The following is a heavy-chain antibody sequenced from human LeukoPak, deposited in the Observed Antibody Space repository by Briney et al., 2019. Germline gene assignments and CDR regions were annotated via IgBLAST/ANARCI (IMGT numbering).Heavy chain of an antibody. J-gene: IGHJ4*02. CDR3: AAGLLRVGATEFDY. CDR1: DYTFTSYG. Sequence: ASVKVSCKGSDYTFTSYGISWVRQAPGQGLEWMGWISAYNGNTNYAQKLQGRVTMTTDTSTSTAYMELRSLRSDDTAVYYCAAGLLRVGATEFDYWGQGTLVTVSS. CDR2: ISAYNGNT. V-gene: IGHV1-18*01. D-gene: IGHD1-26*01.